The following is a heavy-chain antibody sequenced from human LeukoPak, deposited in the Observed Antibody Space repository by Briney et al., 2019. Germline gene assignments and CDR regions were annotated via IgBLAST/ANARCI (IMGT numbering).Heavy chain of an antibody. CDR1: GVSISPFY. J-gene: IGHJ6*02. CDR3: ARAGTMTPDYYYGMDV. CDR2: IYHSGST. D-gene: IGHD3-22*01. Sequence: SETLSLTCSVSGVSISPFYWSWIRQPPGKGLEWIGYIYHSGSTYYNPSLKSRVTISVDRSKNQFSLKLSSVTAADTAVYYCARAGTMTPDYYYGMDVWGQGTTVTVSS. V-gene: IGHV4-30-2*01.